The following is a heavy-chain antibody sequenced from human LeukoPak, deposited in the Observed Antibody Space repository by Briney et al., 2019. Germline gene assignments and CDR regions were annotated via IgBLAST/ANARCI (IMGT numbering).Heavy chain of an antibody. Sequence: ASVKVSCKASGYTFTSYAMNWVRQAPGQGLEWMGWINTNTGNPTYAQGFTGRFVFSLDTSVSTAYLQISSLKAEDTAVYYCARGTTYYDFWSGTGGSMDVWGQGTLVTVSS. D-gene: IGHD3-3*01. V-gene: IGHV7-4-1*02. CDR3: ARGTTYYDFWSGTGGSMDV. CDR2: INTNTGNP. CDR1: GYTFTSYA. J-gene: IGHJ4*02.